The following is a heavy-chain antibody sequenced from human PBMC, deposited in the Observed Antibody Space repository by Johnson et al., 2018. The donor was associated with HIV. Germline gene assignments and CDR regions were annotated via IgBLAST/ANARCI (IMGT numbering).Heavy chain of an antibody. J-gene: IGHJ3*02. D-gene: IGHD3-22*01. V-gene: IGHV3-33*06. CDR2: VWYDGSNK. CDR1: GFTFSDYG. CDR3: AKDSRVSGLMIVVSKGAFDI. Sequence: QVQLVESGGGVVQPGRSLRLSCVASGFTFSDYGMHWVRQAPGKGLEWVAVVWYDGSNKYYAEPVRGRFTLSRDNSKKPLDLQMNSLRAEDTALYYCAKDSRVSGLMIVVSKGAFDIWGQGTMVTVSS.